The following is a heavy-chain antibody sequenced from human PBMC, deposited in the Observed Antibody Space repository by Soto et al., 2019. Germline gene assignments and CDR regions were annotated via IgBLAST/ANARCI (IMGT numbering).Heavy chain of an antibody. CDR2: ISTTGSTI. V-gene: IGHV3-48*01. CDR3: ARYKGYCSGGSCYYYYYMDV. Sequence: GGSLRLSCAAPGFTVSSKYMSWVRQAPGEGLEWVSYISTTGSTIYYADSVKGRFTISRDNAKNSLYLQMTSLRAEDTAVYYCARYKGYCSGGSCYYYYYMDVWGKGTTVTVSS. CDR1: GFTVSSKY. J-gene: IGHJ6*03. D-gene: IGHD2-15*01.